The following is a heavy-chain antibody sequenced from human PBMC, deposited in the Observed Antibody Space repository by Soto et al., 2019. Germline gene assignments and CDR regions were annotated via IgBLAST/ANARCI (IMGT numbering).Heavy chain of an antibody. CDR1: GFTFSSYA. CDR3: AKDAPYDFWSGYWEIDY. V-gene: IGHV3-23*01. D-gene: IGHD3-3*01. CDR2: ISGSGGST. J-gene: IGHJ4*02. Sequence: LRLSCAASGFTFSSYAMSWVRQAPGKGLEWVSAISGSGGSTYYADSVKGRFTISRDNSKNTLYLQMNSLRAEDTAVYYCAKDAPYDFWSGYWEIDYWGQGTLVTVSS.